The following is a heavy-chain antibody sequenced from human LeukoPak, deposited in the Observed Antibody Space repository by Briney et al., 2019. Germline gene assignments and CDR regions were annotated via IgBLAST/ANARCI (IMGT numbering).Heavy chain of an antibody. D-gene: IGHD6-6*01. CDR3: AKDIARGYSSSSGDY. CDR2: INSDGSST. J-gene: IGHJ4*02. Sequence: PGGSLRLSCAASGFTFSSYWMHWVRQAPGKGLVWVSRINSDGSSTSYADSVKGRFTISRDNSKNTLYLQMNSLRAEDTAVYYCAKDIARGYSSSSGDYWGQGTLVTVSS. V-gene: IGHV3-74*01. CDR1: GFTFSSYW.